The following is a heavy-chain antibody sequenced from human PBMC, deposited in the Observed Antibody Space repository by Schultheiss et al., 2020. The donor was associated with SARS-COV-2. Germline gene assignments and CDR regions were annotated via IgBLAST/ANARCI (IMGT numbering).Heavy chain of an antibody. CDR2: VYHSGST. D-gene: IGHD3-10*01. CDR3: ARGFGAGPFDI. J-gene: IGHJ3*02. CDR1: GGSISSSSYY. V-gene: IGHV4-39*07. Sequence: SETLSLTCTVSGGSISSSSYYWGWIRQAPGKGLEWIRSVYHSGSTNYNPSLKSRVTMSVDTSKNQFSLKLNSVTAADTAVYYCARGFGAGPFDIWGQGTTVTVSS.